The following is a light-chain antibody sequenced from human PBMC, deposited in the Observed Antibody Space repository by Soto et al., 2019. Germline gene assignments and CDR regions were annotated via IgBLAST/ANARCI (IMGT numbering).Light chain of an antibody. CDR2: HAS. CDR1: QSISSW. V-gene: IGKV1-5*02. Sequence: DIQMTKSPSSLSASVGDRVTIICRASQSISSWLAWYQQKPGTAPKLLIYHASTLESGVPSRFSGSGSGTEFSLTISSLQPDDFATYYCQQYNTYSFGQGTKVDIK. CDR3: QQYNTYS. J-gene: IGKJ1*01.